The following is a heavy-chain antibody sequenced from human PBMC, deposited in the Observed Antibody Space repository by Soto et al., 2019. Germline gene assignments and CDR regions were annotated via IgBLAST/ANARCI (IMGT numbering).Heavy chain of an antibody. CDR2: IWYDGSNK. J-gene: IGHJ6*03. D-gene: IGHD2-2*01. V-gene: IGHV3-33*01. CDR1: GFTFSSYG. CDR3: ARPTSRRDYYMDV. Sequence: HPGGSLRLSCAASGFTFSSYGMHWVRQAPGKGLEWVAVIWYDGSNKYYADSVKGRFTISRDNSKNTLYLQMNSLRAEDTAVYYCARPTSRRDYYMDVWGKGTTVTVSS.